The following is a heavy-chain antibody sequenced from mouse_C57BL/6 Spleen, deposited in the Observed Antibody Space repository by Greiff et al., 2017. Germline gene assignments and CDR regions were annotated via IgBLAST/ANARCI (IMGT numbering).Heavy chain of an antibody. J-gene: IGHJ4*01. D-gene: IGHD1-1*01. CDR1: GFTFSDYY. CDR2: INYDGSST. Sequence: EVQRVESEGGLVQPGSSMKLSCTASGFTFSDYYLAWVRQVPEKCLEWVSNINYDGSSTYYLDSLKSRFIISRDNAKNILYLQMSSLKSEDTATYYWARGLTTVEDYAMDYWGQGTSVTVSS. V-gene: IGHV5-16*01. CDR3: ARGLTTVEDYAMDY.